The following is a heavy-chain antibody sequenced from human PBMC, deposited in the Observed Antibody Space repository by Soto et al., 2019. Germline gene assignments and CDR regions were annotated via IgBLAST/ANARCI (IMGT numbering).Heavy chain of an antibody. CDR1: GYSFTSYW. V-gene: IGHV5-10-1*01. J-gene: IGHJ6*02. CDR2: IDPSDSYT. D-gene: IGHD5-18*01. CDR3: ARDPSWLTPPTNYYYYGMDV. Sequence: GESLKISCKGSGYSFTSYWISWVRQMPGKGLEWMGRIDPSDSYTYYNPSLKSRVTISVDTSKDQFSLKLSSVTAADTAVYYCARDPSWLTPPTNYYYYGMDVWGQGTTVTVSS.